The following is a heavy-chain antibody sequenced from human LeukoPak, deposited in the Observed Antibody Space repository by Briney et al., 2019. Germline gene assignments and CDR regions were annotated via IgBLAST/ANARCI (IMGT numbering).Heavy chain of an antibody. D-gene: IGHD3-10*01. J-gene: IGHJ6*02. V-gene: IGHV4-34*01. CDR1: GGSFSGYY. Sequence: KPSETLSLTCAVYGGSFSGYYWSWIRQPPGKGLEWIGEINHSGSTNYNPSLKSRVTISVDTSKNQFSLKLSSVTAADTAVYYCARRGRKVRGVFVWGQGTTVTASS. CDR2: INHSGST. CDR3: ARRGRKVRGVFV.